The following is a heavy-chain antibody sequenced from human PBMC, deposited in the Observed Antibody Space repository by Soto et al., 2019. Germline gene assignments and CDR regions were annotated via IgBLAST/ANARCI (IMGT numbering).Heavy chain of an antibody. CDR3: ARAVETLTGKYYFDY. CDR2: IYYRGST. J-gene: IGHJ4*02. D-gene: IGHD3-9*01. Sequence: SETLSLTCTVSGGSISSYYWSWIRQPPGKGLEWIGYIYYRGSTNYNPSLKSRVTISVDTSKNQFSLKLSSVTAADTAVYYCARAVETLTGKYYFDYWGQGTLVTVSS. CDR1: GGSISSYY. V-gene: IGHV4-59*01.